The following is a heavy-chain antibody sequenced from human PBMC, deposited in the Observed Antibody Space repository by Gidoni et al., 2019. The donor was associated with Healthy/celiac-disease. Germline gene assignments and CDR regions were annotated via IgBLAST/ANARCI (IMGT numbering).Heavy chain of an antibody. CDR2: ISDDGSNK. V-gene: IGHV3-30*18. CDR1: AFTFSSYG. D-gene: IGHD3-10*01. Sequence: QVQLVASGGGVVQPGRSLRLSCAASAFTFSSYGMHWVRQAPGTGLEWVAVISDDGSNKYYADSVKGRFTISRDNSKNTLYLQMNSLRAEDTAVYYCAKAAMVRGVIILSYYGMDVWGQGTTVTVSS. J-gene: IGHJ6*02. CDR3: AKAAMVRGVIILSYYGMDV.